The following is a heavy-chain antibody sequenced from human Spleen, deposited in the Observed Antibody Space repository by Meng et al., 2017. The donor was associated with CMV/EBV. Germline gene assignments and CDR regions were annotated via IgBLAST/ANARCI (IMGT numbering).Heavy chain of an antibody. CDR2: IYYSGST. V-gene: IGHV4-39*07. Sequence: SETLSLTCTVSGGSISSSSHYWGWIRQPPGKGLEWIGSIYYSGSTYYNPSLKSRLTISVDTSKNQFSLKLSSVTAADTAVYYCARDLKAVAGLDYWGQGTLVTVSS. CDR1: GGSISSSSHY. D-gene: IGHD6-19*01. J-gene: IGHJ4*02. CDR3: ARDLKAVAGLDY.